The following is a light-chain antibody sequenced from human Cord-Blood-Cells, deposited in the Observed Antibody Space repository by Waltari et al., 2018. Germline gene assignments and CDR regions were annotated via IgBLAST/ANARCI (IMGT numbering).Light chain of an antibody. J-gene: IGLJ3*02. V-gene: IGLV8-61*01. Sequence: QTVVTQEPSFSVSPGGTVTLTGLSSGSVPTSYYPSWYQQTPGQAPRTLIYSTNTRSSGVPDRFSGSILGNKAALTITGAQADDESDYYCVLYMGSGAWVFGGGTKLTVL. CDR1: SGSVPTSYY. CDR3: VLYMGSGAWV. CDR2: STN.